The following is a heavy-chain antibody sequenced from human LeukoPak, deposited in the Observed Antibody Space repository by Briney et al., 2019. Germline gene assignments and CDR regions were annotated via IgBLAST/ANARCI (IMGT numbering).Heavy chain of an antibody. CDR1: GFTFSSYG. CDR3: ARGYDYVWGSYRSLDY. D-gene: IGHD3-16*02. V-gene: IGHV3-33*01. Sequence: GGSLRLSCAASGFTFSSYGMHWVRQAPGKGLEWVAVIWYDGSNKYYADSVKGRFTISRDNSKNTLYLQMNSLRAEDTAVYYCARGYDYVWGSYRSLDYWGQGTLVTVSS. J-gene: IGHJ4*02. CDR2: IWYDGSNK.